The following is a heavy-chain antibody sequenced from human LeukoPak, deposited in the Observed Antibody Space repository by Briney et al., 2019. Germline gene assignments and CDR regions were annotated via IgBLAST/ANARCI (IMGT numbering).Heavy chain of an antibody. CDR2: INHSGST. Sequence: SETPSLTCAVYGGSFSGYYWSWIRQPPGKGLEWIGEINHSGSTNYNPSLKSRVTISVDTSKNQFSLKLSSVTAADTAVYYCARLPVVPAAMPDYWGQGTLVTVSS. J-gene: IGHJ4*02. V-gene: IGHV4-34*01. D-gene: IGHD2-2*01. CDR1: GGSFSGYY. CDR3: ARLPVVPAAMPDY.